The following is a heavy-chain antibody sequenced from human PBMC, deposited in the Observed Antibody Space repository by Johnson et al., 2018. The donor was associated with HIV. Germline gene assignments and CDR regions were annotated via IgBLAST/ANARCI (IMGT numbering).Heavy chain of an antibody. V-gene: IGHV3-23*04. J-gene: IGHJ3*02. CDR2: ISGSGGFS. CDR1: GFTFSSYA. CDR3: ARDASWDDAFDI. Sequence: VQLVESGGGVVQPGRSLRLSCAASGFTFSSYAMSWVRQAPGKGLAWVSAISGSGGFSYYADSVKGRFTISRDNSKNTLYLQMNSLRAEDTAVYYCARDASWDDAFDIWGQGTMVTVSS. D-gene: IGHD2-2*01.